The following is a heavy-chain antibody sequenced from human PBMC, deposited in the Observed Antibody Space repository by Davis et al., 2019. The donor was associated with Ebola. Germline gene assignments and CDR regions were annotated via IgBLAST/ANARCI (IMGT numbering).Heavy chain of an antibody. V-gene: IGHV3-66*01. CDR1: GFTVSSNY. CDR3: ARRYSSSWYEEYYGMDV. Sequence: GGSLRLSCAASGFTVSSNYMSWVRQAPGKGLEWVSVIYSGGSTYYADSVKGRFTISRDNSKNTLYLQMNSLRAEDTAVYYCARRYSSSWYEEYYGMDVWGQGTTVTVSS. J-gene: IGHJ6*02. CDR2: IYSGGST. D-gene: IGHD6-13*01.